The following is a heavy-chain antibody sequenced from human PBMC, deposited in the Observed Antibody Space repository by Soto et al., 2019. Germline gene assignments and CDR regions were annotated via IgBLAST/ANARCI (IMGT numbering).Heavy chain of an antibody. CDR2: IYYSGST. Sequence: PSETLSLTCTVSGGSISSYYWSWIRQPPGKGLEWIGYIYYSGSTNYNPSLKSRVTISVDTSKNQFSLKLSSVTAADTAVYYCARYYDFWSRSYVSRYYYYGMDVWGQGTTVTVSS. V-gene: IGHV4-59*01. D-gene: IGHD3-3*01. CDR3: ARYYDFWSRSYVSRYYYYGMDV. J-gene: IGHJ6*02. CDR1: GGSISSYY.